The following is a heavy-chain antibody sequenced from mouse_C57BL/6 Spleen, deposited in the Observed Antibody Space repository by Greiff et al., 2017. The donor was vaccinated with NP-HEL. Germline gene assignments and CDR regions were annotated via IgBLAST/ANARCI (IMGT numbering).Heavy chain of an antibody. CDR1: GYTFTSYW. D-gene: IGHD6-2*01. CDR3: ARWVSWYFDV. V-gene: IGHV1-50*01. J-gene: IGHJ1*03. Sequence: QVQLQQPGAELVKPGASVKLSCKASGYTFTSYWMQWVKQRPGQGLEWIGEIDPSDSYTNYNQKFKGKATLTVDTSSSTAYMQLSSLTSEDSAVYYCARWVSWYFDVWGTGTTVTVSS. CDR2: IDPSDSYT.